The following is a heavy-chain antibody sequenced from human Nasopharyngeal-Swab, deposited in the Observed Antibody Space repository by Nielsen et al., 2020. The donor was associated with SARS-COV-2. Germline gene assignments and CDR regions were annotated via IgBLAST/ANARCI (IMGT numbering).Heavy chain of an antibody. J-gene: IGHJ4*02. CDR3: ARLVGAYSNYFDY. CDR2: ISGNSGYI. CDR1: GFSFRSYA. Sequence: GESLKISCAASGFSFRSYAMSWVRQIPGKGLEWVSSISGNSGYISYADSVKGRFTISRDNAKNSLYLQMNSLRAEDTGVYYCARLVGAYSNYFDYWGQGTLVTVSS. D-gene: IGHD3-10*01. V-gene: IGHV3-21*01.